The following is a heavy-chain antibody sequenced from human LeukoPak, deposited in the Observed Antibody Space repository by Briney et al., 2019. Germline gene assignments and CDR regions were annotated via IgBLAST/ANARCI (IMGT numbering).Heavy chain of an antibody. CDR1: GYTFTTYH. D-gene: IGHD5-24*01. Sequence: ASVKDSCKASGYTFTTYHIIWVRQAPGQGLEWMGGLSPDNGKTTYSQNFQGTVTMTTDTSTSTAYMELRSLRSDDTAVYYCARNKDGLHYWGQGALVTVSS. J-gene: IGHJ4*02. CDR3: ARNKDGLHY. V-gene: IGHV1-18*01. CDR2: LSPDNGKT.